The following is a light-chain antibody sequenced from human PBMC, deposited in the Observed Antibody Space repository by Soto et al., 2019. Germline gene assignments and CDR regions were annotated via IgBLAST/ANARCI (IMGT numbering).Light chain of an antibody. CDR2: EVA. CDR1: SSDIGSYNY. Sequence: QAVVTQPASVSGSPGQSITISCTGTSSDIGSYNYVSWYQQHPGKAPKLMIFEVAYRPSGISNRFSGSKSGNTASLTISGLQAEDEADYYCSAYTITRTRVFGGGTKLTVL. V-gene: IGLV2-14*01. CDR3: SAYTITRTRV. J-gene: IGLJ3*02.